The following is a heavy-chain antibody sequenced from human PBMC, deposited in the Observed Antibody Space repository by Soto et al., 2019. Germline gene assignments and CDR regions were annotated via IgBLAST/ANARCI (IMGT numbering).Heavy chain of an antibody. J-gene: IGHJ3*02. Sequence: ASVKVSCKASGYTFTSYGIRWVRQAPGQGLEWMGWISAYNGNTNYEQKLQGSFTMTTASSTSTSYMGLRCLISYDTSVYYCPRVWPYYDSSGYYLSAFDIWGQGTMFTVSS. D-gene: IGHD3-22*01. CDR3: PRVWPYYDSSGYYLSAFDI. CDR2: ISAYNGNT. V-gene: IGHV1-18*01. CDR1: GYTFTSYG.